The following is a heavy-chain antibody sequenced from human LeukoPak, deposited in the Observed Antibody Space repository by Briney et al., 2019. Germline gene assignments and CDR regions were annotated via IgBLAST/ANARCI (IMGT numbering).Heavy chain of an antibody. CDR2: IRYDGSNK. Sequence: AGGSLRLSCAASGFTFSSYGMHWVRQAPGKGLEWVAFIRYDGSNKYYADSVKGRFTISRDNSMNTLYLQMNSLRAEDTAVYYCANTPSSSFDYWGQGTLVTVSS. CDR1: GFTFSSYG. D-gene: IGHD6-13*01. CDR3: ANTPSSSFDY. J-gene: IGHJ4*02. V-gene: IGHV3-30*02.